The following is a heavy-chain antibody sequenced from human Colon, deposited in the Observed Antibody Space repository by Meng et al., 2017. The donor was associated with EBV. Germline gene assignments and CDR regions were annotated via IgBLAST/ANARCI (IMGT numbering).Heavy chain of an antibody. V-gene: IGHV4-30-4*01. CDR2: IYYTGST. CDR1: GGSINSGDYY. J-gene: IGHJ4*02. Sequence: QARLQVSAPGLVKPSQTLSLTCTVSGGSINSGDYYWSWIRQPPGKGLEWIGYIYYTGSTYYNPSLKSRVTISMDTSKNQFSLRLSSVTAADTAVYYCARNYYFDYWGQGTLVTVSS. CDR3: ARNYYFDY.